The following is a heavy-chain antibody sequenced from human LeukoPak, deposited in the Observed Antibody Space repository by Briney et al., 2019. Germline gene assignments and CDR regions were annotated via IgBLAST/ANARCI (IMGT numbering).Heavy chain of an antibody. D-gene: IGHD2-15*01. CDR2: ISGSGGST. J-gene: IGHJ4*02. CDR3: ARDMRYCSGGSCYSSPYFDY. Sequence: GGSLRLSCAASGFTFSSYAMSWVRQAPGKGLEWVSAISGSGGSTYYADSVKGRFTISRDNAKNSLYLQMNSLRAEDTAVYYCARDMRYCSGGSCYSSPYFDYWGQGTLVTVSS. CDR1: GFTFSSYA. V-gene: IGHV3-23*01.